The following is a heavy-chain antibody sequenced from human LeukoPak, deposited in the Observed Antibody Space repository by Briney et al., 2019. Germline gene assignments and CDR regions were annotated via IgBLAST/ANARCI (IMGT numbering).Heavy chain of an antibody. CDR3: ARDLYYGSGLNWFDP. V-gene: IGHV3-30*04. D-gene: IGHD3-10*01. J-gene: IGHJ5*02. CDR2: ISYDGSNK. CDR1: GFTFSSYA. Sequence: GRSLRLSCAASGFTFSSYAMHWVRQAPGKGLEWVAVISYDGSNKYYADSVKGRFTISRDNSKNTLYLQMNSLRAEDTAVYYRARDLYYGSGLNWFDPWGQGTLVTVSS.